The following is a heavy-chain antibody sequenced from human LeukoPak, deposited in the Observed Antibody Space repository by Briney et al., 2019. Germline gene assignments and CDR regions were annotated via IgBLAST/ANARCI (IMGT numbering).Heavy chain of an antibody. D-gene: IGHD2-2*01. CDR3: ASSQMVVPAAMGFDY. Sequence: SETLSLTCTVSGGSISSGGYYWSWIRQPPGKGLEWIGYIYHSGSTYYNPSLKGRVTISVDRSKNQFSLKLSSVTAADTAVYYCASSQMVVPAAMGFDYWGQGTLVTVSS. V-gene: IGHV4-30-2*01. J-gene: IGHJ4*02. CDR2: IYHSGST. CDR1: GGSISSGGYY.